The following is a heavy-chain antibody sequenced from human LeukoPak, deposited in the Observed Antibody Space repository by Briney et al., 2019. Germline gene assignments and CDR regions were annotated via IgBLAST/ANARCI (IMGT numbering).Heavy chain of an antibody. CDR3: AKRSSTSSGYFDL. CDR2: ITGTGAYT. V-gene: IGHV3-23*01. CDR1: GFTFNNYA. Sequence: GGSLRLSCAASGFTFNNYAMTWVRQAPGKGLEWVSAITGTGAYTNYADSVKGRFTISRDNSKNMMCLQMNSLRAEDTAIYYCAKRSSTSSGYFDLWGWGTLVTVSS. J-gene: IGHJ4*02. D-gene: IGHD3-22*01.